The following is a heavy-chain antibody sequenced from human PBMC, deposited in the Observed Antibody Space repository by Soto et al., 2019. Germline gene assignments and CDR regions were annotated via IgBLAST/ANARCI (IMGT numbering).Heavy chain of an antibody. Sequence: GGSLRLSCAASGFTFRSFTMNWVRQAPGKGLEWVSSISSSSSYIYYADSVKGRFTISRDNAKNSLYLQMNSLRAEDTAVYYCARGGSGYDFCWGQGTLVTVSS. CDR1: GFTFRSFT. CDR3: ARGGSGYDFC. CDR2: ISSSSSYI. J-gene: IGHJ4*02. D-gene: IGHD5-12*01. V-gene: IGHV3-21*01.